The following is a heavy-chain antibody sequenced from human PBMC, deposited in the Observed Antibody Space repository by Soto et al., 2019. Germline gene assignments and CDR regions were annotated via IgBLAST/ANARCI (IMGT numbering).Heavy chain of an antibody. J-gene: IGHJ1*01. CDR1: GFTFSSYG. V-gene: IGHV3-33*01. CDR2: IWYDGSNK. CDR3: ATRYSSGPYGEYFQY. D-gene: IGHD6-19*01. Sequence: QVQLVESGGGVVQPGRSLRLSCAASGFTFSSYGMHWVRQAPGKGLEWVAVIWYDGSNKYYADSVKGRFTISRDNSKNTLYLQMNRLRAEDTAVYYCATRYSSGPYGEYFQYWGQGTLVTVSS.